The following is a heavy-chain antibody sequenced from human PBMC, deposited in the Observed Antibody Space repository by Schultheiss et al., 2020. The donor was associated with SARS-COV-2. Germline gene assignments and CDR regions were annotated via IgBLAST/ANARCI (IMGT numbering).Heavy chain of an antibody. CDR2: ISSSSSYI. CDR3: ARDGAPNGNWFDP. V-gene: IGHV3-21*01. D-gene: IGHD3-16*01. J-gene: IGHJ5*02. Sequence: GESLKISCAASGFTFSSYGMHWVRQAPGKGLEWVSSISSSSSYIYYADSVKGRFTISRDNAKNSLYLQMNSLRAEDTAVYYCARDGAPNGNWFDPWGQGTLVTVSS. CDR1: GFTFSSYG.